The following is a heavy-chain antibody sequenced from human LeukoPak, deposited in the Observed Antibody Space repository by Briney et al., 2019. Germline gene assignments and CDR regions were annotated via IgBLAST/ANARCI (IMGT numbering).Heavy chain of an antibody. J-gene: IGHJ6*03. V-gene: IGHV3-48*03. D-gene: IGHD6-19*01. CDR3: AKDLNSKAVAGHYYYYYMDV. CDR1: GFTFSSYE. Sequence: GGSLRLSCAASGFTFSSYEMNWVRQAPGKGLEWVSYISSSGSTIYYADSVKGRFTISRDNAKNSLYLQMNSLRAEDTAVYYCAKDLNSKAVAGHYYYYYMDVWGKGTTVTVSS. CDR2: ISSSGSTI.